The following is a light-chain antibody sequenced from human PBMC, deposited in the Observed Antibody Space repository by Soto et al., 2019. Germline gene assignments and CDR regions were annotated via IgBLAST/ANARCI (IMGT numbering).Light chain of an antibody. CDR1: RSISVW. CDR2: DAS. V-gene: IGKV1-39*01. Sequence: DIQMTQSPSTLSASVGDRVTITCRASRSISVWLAWYQQNPGKAPKLLIFDASSLQSGVPSRFSGSGSGTDFTLTISSLQPEDFATYYCQQSYSTYFGQGTRLEIK. J-gene: IGKJ5*01. CDR3: QQSYSTY.